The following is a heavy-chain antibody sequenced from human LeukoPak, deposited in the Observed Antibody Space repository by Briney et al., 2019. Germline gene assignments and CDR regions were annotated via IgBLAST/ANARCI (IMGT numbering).Heavy chain of an antibody. D-gene: IGHD4-17*01. V-gene: IGHV3-13*01. CDR3: AREMSDTVTWGWYFDL. CDR2: IGTKGDT. Sequence: GGSLRLSCAASGLSFSSYDMHWVRQATGKGLEWVSAIGTKGDTYYSDSVRGRFTISRENGKNSLYLQMNSLRAGDTAVYYCAREMSDTVTWGWYFDLWGRGTLVTVSS. CDR1: GLSFSSYD. J-gene: IGHJ2*01.